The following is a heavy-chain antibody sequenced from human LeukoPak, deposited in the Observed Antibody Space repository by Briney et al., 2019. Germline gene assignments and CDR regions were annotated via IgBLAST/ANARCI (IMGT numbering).Heavy chain of an antibody. Sequence: SATLSPTCTVSGGSISSYYWSWIRQPAGKGLEWLGRVYTSGSTNYNPSLKSRVTMSVDTSKNQFSLKLSSVTAADTAVYYCARDRPLYNWNDGALDYWGQGTLVTVSS. CDR1: GGSISSYY. J-gene: IGHJ4*02. CDR2: VYTSGST. D-gene: IGHD1-1*01. V-gene: IGHV4-4*07. CDR3: ARDRPLYNWNDGALDY.